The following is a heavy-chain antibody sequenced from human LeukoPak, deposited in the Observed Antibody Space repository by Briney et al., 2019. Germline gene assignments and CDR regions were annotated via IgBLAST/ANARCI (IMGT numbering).Heavy chain of an antibody. J-gene: IGHJ4*02. Sequence: GGSLRLSCAAYGFTFGDYEMHWVRQAPGKGMEWVSHISSTFYTTFYADSVKGRFTISRDNAKNSLHLQMNRLGVEDTAVYYCARADAYWSGYHFDHCGQGTLVTVSS. D-gene: IGHD3-3*01. V-gene: IGHV3-48*03. CDR3: ARADAYWSGYHFDH. CDR2: ISSTFYTT. CDR1: GFTFGDYE.